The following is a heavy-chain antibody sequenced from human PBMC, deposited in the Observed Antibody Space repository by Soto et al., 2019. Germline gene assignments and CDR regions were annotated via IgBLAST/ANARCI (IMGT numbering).Heavy chain of an antibody. V-gene: IGHV3-64D*06. Sequence: EVQLVNSGGGVVQPGGSLTLSCSASGFTFSNYAMHWVRQAPGKGLEYVSAITANGGDRYYTHSVKGRFTISRDNATNSLLLKMARLTTDDTAIYSCAEGYCSGGYNGQCAYLGQGALATVS. CDR1: GFTFSNYA. CDR3: AEGYCSGGYNGQCAY. J-gene: IGHJ4*02. D-gene: IGHD2-15*01. CDR2: ITANGGDR.